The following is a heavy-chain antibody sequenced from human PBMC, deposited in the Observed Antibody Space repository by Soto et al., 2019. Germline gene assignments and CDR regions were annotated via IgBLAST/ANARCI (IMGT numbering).Heavy chain of an antibody. Sequence: EVQQVESGGGLVKPGGSLRLSCAASGFNFKNAWMNWVRQAPGKGLEWVGRIKSETDGVTTDYAAPVKGRFTISRDDSKSTLFLQMNSLKTEDTGVYYCAAMKTYWGQGTPVTVSS. J-gene: IGHJ4*02. D-gene: IGHD3-16*01. V-gene: IGHV3-15*07. CDR2: IKSETDGVTT. CDR3: AAMKTY. CDR1: GFNFKNAW.